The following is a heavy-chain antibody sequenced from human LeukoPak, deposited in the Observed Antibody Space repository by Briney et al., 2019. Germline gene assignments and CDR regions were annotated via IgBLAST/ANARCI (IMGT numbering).Heavy chain of an antibody. CDR3: AREYYYDSSGYPDAFDI. CDR1: GFIFSTYA. V-gene: IGHV3-23*01. CDR2: ITDTGGGT. J-gene: IGHJ3*02. Sequence: GGSLRLSCTTSGFIFSTYAMSWVRQAPGKGLQWVSTITDTGGGTFYADSVKGRFTISRDNSENTLYLQMNSLRAEDTAVYYCAREYYYDSSGYPDAFDIWGQGTMVTVSS. D-gene: IGHD3-22*01.